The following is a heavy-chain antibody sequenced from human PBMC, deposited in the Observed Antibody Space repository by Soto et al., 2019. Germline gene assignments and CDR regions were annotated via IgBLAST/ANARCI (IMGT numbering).Heavy chain of an antibody. Sequence: PSETLSLTCAVSGGSISSSNWWSWVRQPPGKGLEWIGEIYHSGSTNYNPSLKSRVTISVDKSKNQFSLKLSSVTAADTAVYYCARDKRYIAAAGTIDYWGQGTLVTVSS. D-gene: IGHD6-13*01. CDR3: ARDKRYIAAAGTIDY. V-gene: IGHV4-4*02. CDR2: IYHSGST. J-gene: IGHJ4*02. CDR1: GGSISSSNW.